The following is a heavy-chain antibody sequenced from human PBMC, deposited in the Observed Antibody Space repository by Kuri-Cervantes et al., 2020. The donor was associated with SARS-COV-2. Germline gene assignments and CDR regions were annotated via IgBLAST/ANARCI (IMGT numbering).Heavy chain of an antibody. CDR2: ISSSSSYI. Sequence: GESLKISCAASGFTFSSYSMNWVRQAPGKGLEWVSSISSSSSYIYYADSVKGRFTISRDNAKNSLYLQMNSLRAEDTAVYYCERDMPAKDERTYYDFWSGSAPTTIYGMDVWGQGTTVTVSS. J-gene: IGHJ6*02. D-gene: IGHD3-3*01. CDR1: GFTFSSYS. CDR3: ERDMPAKDERTYYDFWSGSAPTTIYGMDV. V-gene: IGHV3-21*01.